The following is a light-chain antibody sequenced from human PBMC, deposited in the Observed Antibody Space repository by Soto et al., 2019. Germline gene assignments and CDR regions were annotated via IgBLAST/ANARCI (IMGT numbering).Light chain of an antibody. CDR3: MQGTHWPKT. Sequence: DVVMTQSPLSLPVTLGQPASISCRSSQSLVYSDGNTYLNWIKQRPVQSPRRLIYKVSNRDSGVPDRFICSESGADFKRKISRGEAEGVGVDYFMQGTHWPKTFGQGTKMDSK. J-gene: IGKJ1*01. V-gene: IGKV2-30*01. CDR1: QSLVYSDGNTY. CDR2: KVS.